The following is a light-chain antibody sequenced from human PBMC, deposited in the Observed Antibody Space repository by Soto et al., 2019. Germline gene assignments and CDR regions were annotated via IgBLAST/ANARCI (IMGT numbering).Light chain of an antibody. J-gene: IGLJ7*01. CDR2: SSI. CDR1: SSNIGSNT. CDR3: AAWDDSRNGVV. V-gene: IGLV1-44*01. Sequence: QSVLTQPPSASGTPGQRVTISCSGSSSNIGSNTVNWYQNFPGTAPKLLIYSSILRPSGVPDRFSGYKSGTSASLAISGLQSEDEADYYCAAWDDSRNGVVFGGGTQLTVL.